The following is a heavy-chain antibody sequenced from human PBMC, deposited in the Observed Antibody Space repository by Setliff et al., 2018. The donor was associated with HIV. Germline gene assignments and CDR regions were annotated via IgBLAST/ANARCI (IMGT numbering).Heavy chain of an antibody. CDR2: IYYSGTT. Sequence: SETLSLTCTVSGGSVSSSSYFWGWIRQPPGTGLEWIGNIYYSGTTFYNPSLKSRVSISVDTSTDHFSLKLSSVTAADTAVYYCARTPGTHYYDRSAKFHYFDYWGQGALVTVSS. CDR1: GGSVSSSSYF. D-gene: IGHD3-22*01. J-gene: IGHJ4*02. V-gene: IGHV4-39*02. CDR3: ARTPGTHYYDRSAKFHYFDY.